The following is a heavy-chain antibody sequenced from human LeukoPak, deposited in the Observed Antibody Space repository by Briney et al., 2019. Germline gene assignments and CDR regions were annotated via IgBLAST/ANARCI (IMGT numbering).Heavy chain of an antibody. CDR3: ARDKWLYWYFDL. D-gene: IGHD3-22*01. J-gene: IGHJ2*01. CDR1: GGSISSGGYS. V-gene: IGHV4-61*08. CDR2: IYYSGST. Sequence: SETQSLTCAVSGGSISSGGYSWSWIRQPPGKGLEWIGYIYYSGSTYYNPSLKSRVTISVDTSKNQFSLKLSSVTAADTAVYYCARDKWLYWYFDLWGRGTLVTVSS.